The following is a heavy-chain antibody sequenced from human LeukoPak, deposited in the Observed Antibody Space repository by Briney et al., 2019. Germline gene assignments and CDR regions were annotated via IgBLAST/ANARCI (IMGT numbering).Heavy chain of an antibody. CDR1: GFTFSGYN. D-gene: IGHD2-2*01. CDR2: ITTSSSYK. J-gene: IGHJ4*02. CDR3: AKDGKFCSSSGCFAQADY. Sequence: GGSLRLSCAASGFTFSGYNMNWVRQAPGKGLEWVSSITTSSSYKFYADSVKGRFTISRDNAKNTLYLQMNSLGAEDTAVYYCAKDGKFCSSSGCFAQADYWGQGTLVTVSS. V-gene: IGHV3-21*01.